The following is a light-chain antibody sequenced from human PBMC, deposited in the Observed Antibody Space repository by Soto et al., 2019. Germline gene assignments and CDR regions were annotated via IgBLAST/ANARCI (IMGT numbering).Light chain of an antibody. V-gene: IGKV1-27*01. Sequence: DIQMNQSPSSLSASVGDRVTITCRASQGISNYLAGYQQKPGKIPTLLIYAASTLQSSVPSRWSGSRSWTDVSLTISSRQPEDVSTSYCQKHNSAPGATFGPGTKVDIK. J-gene: IGKJ3*01. CDR1: QGISNY. CDR3: QKHNSAPGAT. CDR2: AAS.